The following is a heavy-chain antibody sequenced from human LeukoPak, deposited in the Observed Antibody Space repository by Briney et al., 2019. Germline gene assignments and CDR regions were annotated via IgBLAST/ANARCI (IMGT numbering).Heavy chain of an antibody. J-gene: IGHJ4*02. CDR3: ARLFYGSHFDY. V-gene: IGHV4-59*08. CDR1: GGSISSYY. Sequence: SETLSLTCTVSGGSISSYYWSWIRQPPGKGLEWIGYIYYSGSTNYNPSLKSRVTISVDTSKNQFSLKLSSVTAADTAVYYRARLFYGSHFDYWGQGTLVTVSS. D-gene: IGHD2/OR15-2a*01. CDR2: IYYSGST.